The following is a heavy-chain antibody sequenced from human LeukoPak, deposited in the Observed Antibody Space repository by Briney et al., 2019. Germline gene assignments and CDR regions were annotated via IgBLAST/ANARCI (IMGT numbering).Heavy chain of an antibody. CDR1: GFSFSRYW. CDR2: IKGDESDD. CDR3: ARVADYDLLSGYYSPFDH. D-gene: IGHD3-3*01. Sequence: GGSLRLSCAASGFSFSRYWMTWVRQAPGKGLEWVANIKGDESDDHYVASVRGRFTISRDNAKRSLYLQMNNLRAEDTGVYYCARVADYDLLSGYYSPFDHWGQGVLVIVSS. V-gene: IGHV3-7*01. J-gene: IGHJ4*02.